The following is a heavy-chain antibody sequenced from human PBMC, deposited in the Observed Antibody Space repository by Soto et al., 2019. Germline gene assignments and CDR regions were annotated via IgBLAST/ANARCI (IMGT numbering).Heavy chain of an antibody. CDR1: GYTLTSYG. D-gene: IGHD3-10*01. CDR2: ISAYNGNT. Sequence: APVQVSCKASGYTLTSYGSIWVRQAPGQGLEWMGWISAYNGNTNYAQKLQGRVTMTTDTSTSTAYMELRSLRSDDTAVYYCASSDYYGSGSFYFDYWGQGTLVTVSS. J-gene: IGHJ4*02. V-gene: IGHV1-18*04. CDR3: ASSDYYGSGSFYFDY.